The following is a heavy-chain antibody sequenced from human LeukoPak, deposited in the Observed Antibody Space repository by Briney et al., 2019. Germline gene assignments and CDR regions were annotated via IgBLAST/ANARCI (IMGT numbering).Heavy chain of an antibody. CDR3: ARDRFRYCSGAYCSHFEF. J-gene: IGHJ4*02. Sequence: GGSLRLSCAASGFIFDDYAMHWVRQAPGKGLEWVSGINWNSGTIGYADSVKGRFTISRDNAKNPLYLQMNSLRADDMAFYYCARDRFRYCSGAYCSHFEFWGQGTLVSVSS. CDR1: GFIFDDYA. V-gene: IGHV3-9*03. CDR2: INWNSGTI. D-gene: IGHD2-15*01.